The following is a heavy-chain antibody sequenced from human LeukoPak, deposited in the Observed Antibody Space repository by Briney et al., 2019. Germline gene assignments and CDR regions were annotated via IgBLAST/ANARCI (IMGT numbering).Heavy chain of an antibody. CDR1: GGSISSSNW. CDR2: IYHSGST. CDR3: GSYDYIWGSYRCFAEYFQH. Sequence: SETLSLTCAVSGGSISSSNWWSWVRQPPGKGLEWIGEIYHSGSTNYTPSLKSRVTISVDKSKNQFSLKLSSVTAADTAVYYCGSYDYIWGSYRCFAEYFQHWGEGTLFTVSS. J-gene: IGHJ1*01. D-gene: IGHD3-16*02. V-gene: IGHV4-4*02.